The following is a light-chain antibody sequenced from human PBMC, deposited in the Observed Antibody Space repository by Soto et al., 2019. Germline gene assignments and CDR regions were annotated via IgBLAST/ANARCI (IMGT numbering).Light chain of an antibody. CDR2: EGI. J-gene: IGLJ2*01. CDR3: CSYARSSTFAVV. V-gene: IGLV2-23*03. Sequence: QSVLTQPASVSGSPGQSITISCTGTNSDVGSYSLVPWYQQHPGKAPKLMIYEGIKRPSGVSNRFSGSKSGNTASLTISGLQAEDEADYYCCSYARSSTFAVVFGGGTKLTVL. CDR1: NSDVGSYSL.